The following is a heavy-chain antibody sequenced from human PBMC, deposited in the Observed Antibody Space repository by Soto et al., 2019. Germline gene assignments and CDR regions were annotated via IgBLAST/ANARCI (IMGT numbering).Heavy chain of an antibody. V-gene: IGHV3-53*01. Sequence: PGGSLRLSCAASGFTVSGNYMNWVRQAPGKGLEWVSVIFSGGNTYYADSVKARFTISRDNSKNMLYLQMNSLKADDTAVYYCARGIVVVTPYNWFDPWGQGTLVTVSS. CDR2: IFSGGNT. CDR1: GFTVSGNY. D-gene: IGHD2-2*01. CDR3: ARGIVVVTPYNWFDP. J-gene: IGHJ5*02.